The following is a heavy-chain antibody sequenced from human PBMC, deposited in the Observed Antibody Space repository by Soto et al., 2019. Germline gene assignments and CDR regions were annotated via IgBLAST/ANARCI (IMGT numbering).Heavy chain of an antibody. CDR3: ARGDIVLVPAAISRHGWFAP. Sequence: QVQLQESGPGLVKPSETLSLTCTVSGGSISSYYWSWIGQPPGKGLEWIGYIYYSGSTNCNPSLKSRVTISVDTSKNQYSLMLSSVTAADTAVYYCARGDIVLVPAAISRHGWFAPWGQGTLVTVSS. D-gene: IGHD2-2*01. CDR1: GGSISSYY. CDR2: IYYSGST. V-gene: IGHV4-59*01. J-gene: IGHJ5*02.